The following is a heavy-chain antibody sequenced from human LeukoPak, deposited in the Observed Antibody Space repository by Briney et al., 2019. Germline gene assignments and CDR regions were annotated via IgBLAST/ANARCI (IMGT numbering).Heavy chain of an antibody. V-gene: IGHV3-33*08. CDR3: ATARSNTAYFLW. J-gene: IGHJ4*02. CDR2: IGHDGSNA. D-gene: IGHD3-9*01. Sequence: GESLTLSCAASGFSLSTYVMHWVRHPPATGPEWVAMIGHDGSNADYADSVKGRFTISRDNSKNTMDLQMNSLRAADTAVYYCATARSNTAYFLWWGQGALVTVSS. CDR1: GFSLSTYV.